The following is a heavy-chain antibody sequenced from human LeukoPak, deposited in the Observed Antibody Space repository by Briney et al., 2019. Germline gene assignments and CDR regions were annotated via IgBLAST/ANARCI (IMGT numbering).Heavy chain of an antibody. CDR1: GGTFSSYA. D-gene: IGHD3-9*01. CDR3: ARGISPYTVLRHFDWLLEALDY. CDR2: IIPVFGTA. Sequence: SVKVSCKASGGTFSSYAISWVRQAPGQGLEWMGGIIPVFGTANYPQKFQGRVTITADESTSTAYMELSSLRYQDTAVYYCARGISPYTVLRHFDWLLEALDYWGQGTLVTVSS. V-gene: IGHV1-69*13. J-gene: IGHJ4*02.